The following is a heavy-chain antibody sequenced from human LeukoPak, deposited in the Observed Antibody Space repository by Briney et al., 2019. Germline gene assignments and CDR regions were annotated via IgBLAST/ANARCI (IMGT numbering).Heavy chain of an antibody. V-gene: IGHV3-7*05. Sequence: GGSLRLSCAASGFTFSRYWKTWVRQAPGRGLEWVANIEPDGSEKYYVDSVKGRFTISRDNAKNSLYLQMNSLRAEDTAVYYCARDLFGLDALWGRGTLVTVSS. D-gene: IGHD3/OR15-3a*01. CDR2: IEPDGSEK. CDR3: ARDLFGLDAL. J-gene: IGHJ2*01. CDR1: GFTFSRYW.